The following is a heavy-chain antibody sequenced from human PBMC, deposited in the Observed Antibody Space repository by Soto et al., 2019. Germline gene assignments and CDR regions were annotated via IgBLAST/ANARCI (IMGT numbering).Heavy chain of an antibody. V-gene: IGHV2-5*02. J-gene: IGHJ4*02. D-gene: IGHD6-6*01. CDR3: AHRRPYSNSPEYFFDY. Sequence: QITLKESGPTLVKPTQTLTLTCTFSGFSLSTSGVDVGWICQPPGTALECLALIYWDDDKRYSPSLKSRLTITKETSKNQVVLTMTNIDPLNTAKYYCAHRRPYSNSPEYFFDYWGQGTLVTVSS. CDR2: IYWDDDK. CDR1: GFSLSTSGVD.